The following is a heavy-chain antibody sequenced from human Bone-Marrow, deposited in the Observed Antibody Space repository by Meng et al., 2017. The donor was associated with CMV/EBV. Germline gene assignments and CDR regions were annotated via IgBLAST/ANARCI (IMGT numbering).Heavy chain of an antibody. CDR3: ARVIVGATDLTTGMDF. CDR1: GGSISSYY. V-gene: IGHV4-59*01. J-gene: IGHJ6*02. CDR2: IYYSGST. D-gene: IGHD1-26*01. Sequence: SETLSLTCTVSGGSISSYYWSWIRQPPGKGLEWIGYIYYSGSTNYNPSLKSRVTISVDASKNQFSLKLSSVTAADTAVYYCARVIVGATDLTTGMDFWGQGTTVTVSS.